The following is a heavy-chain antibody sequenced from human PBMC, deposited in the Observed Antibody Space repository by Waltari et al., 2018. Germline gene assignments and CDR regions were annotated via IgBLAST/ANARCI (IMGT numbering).Heavy chain of an antibody. CDR1: GYTFTSYA. V-gene: IGHV1-3*01. D-gene: IGHD3-3*01. Sequence: QVQLVQSGAEVKKPGASVKVSCKASGYTFTSYAMHWVRQAPGQRLEWMGWINAGNGNTKYSEEVQGRVTSTKEKSESTAYRELRRLRSEVTAVYYCARGDYDFWSGYSLGAFDIWGQGTMVTVSS. J-gene: IGHJ3*02. CDR3: ARGDYDFWSGYSLGAFDI. CDR2: INAGNGNT.